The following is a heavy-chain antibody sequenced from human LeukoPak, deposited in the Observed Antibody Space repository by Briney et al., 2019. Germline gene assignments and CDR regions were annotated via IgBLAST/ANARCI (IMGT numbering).Heavy chain of an antibody. CDR2: IDDSGST. V-gene: IGHV4-38-2*02. J-gene: IGHJ4*02. D-gene: IGHD3-3*01. Sequence: SETLSLTCTVSGYSISSGEYWGWTRQPRGKGVEWIGSIDDSGSTYYNPSLKSRVHISVDTSKNQFSLKLSSVTAADTAVYYCARVYFWAREYYFDYWGQGTLVTVSS. CDR1: GYSISSGEY. CDR3: ARVYFWAREYYFDY.